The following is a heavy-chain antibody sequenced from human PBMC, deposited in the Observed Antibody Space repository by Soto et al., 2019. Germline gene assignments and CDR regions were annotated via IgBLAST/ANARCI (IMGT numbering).Heavy chain of an antibody. CDR1: GFTFSSYA. J-gene: IGHJ4*02. Sequence: GGSLRLSCAASGFTFSSYAMSWVRQAPGKGLEWVSAISGSGGSTYYADSVKGRFTISRANSKNTLYLQMNSLRAEDTAVYYCAKDSRKAYYYGALQRLRHTHFDYWGQGTLVTVSS. CDR3: AKDSRKAYYYGALQRLRHTHFDY. V-gene: IGHV3-23*01. D-gene: IGHD3-10*01. CDR2: ISGSGGST.